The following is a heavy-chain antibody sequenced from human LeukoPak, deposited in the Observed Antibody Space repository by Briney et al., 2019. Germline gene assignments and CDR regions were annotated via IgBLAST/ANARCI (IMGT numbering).Heavy chain of an antibody. V-gene: IGHV4-59*12. CDR1: GGSISSYY. Sequence: SETLSLTCTVSGGSISSYYWSWIRQPPGKGLEWIGYIYYSGSTNYNPSLKSRVTISVDTSKNQFSLKLSSVTAADTAVYYCARGKGDKSMIVVVNWGQGTLVTVSS. D-gene: IGHD3-22*01. J-gene: IGHJ4*02. CDR3: ARGKGDKSMIVVVN. CDR2: IYYSGST.